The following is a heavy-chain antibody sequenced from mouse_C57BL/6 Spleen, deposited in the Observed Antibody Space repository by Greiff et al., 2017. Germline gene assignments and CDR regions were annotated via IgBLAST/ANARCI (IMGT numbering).Heavy chain of an antibody. CDR2: IYPGDGDT. CDR3: ARVYGSSYGFAY. CDR1: GYAFSSYW. D-gene: IGHD1-1*01. V-gene: IGHV1-80*01. Sequence: LQQSGASVKISCKASGYAFSSYWMNWVKQRPGKGLEWIGQIYPGDGDTNYNGKFKGKATLTADKSSSTAYMQLSSLTSEDSAVDFCARVYGSSYGFAYWGQGTLVTVSA. J-gene: IGHJ3*01.